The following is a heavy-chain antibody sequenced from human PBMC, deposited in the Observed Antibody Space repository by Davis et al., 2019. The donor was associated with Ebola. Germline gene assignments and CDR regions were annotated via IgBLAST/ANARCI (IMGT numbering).Heavy chain of an antibody. CDR2: FYSGGST. CDR3: ARDRSGSYDH. D-gene: IGHD1-26*01. V-gene: IGHV3-53*01. CDR1: GFTVSSSY. J-gene: IGHJ5*02. Sequence: PGGSLRLSCAVSGFTVSSSYMTWVRQAPGKGLEWVSVFYSGGSTYYADSVKGRFTISRDNSKNTLYLQMNSLRAEDTAVYYCARDRSGSYDHWGQGTLVTVSS.